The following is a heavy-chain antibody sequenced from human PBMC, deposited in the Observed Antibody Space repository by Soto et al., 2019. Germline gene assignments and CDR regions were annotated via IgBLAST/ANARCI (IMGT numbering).Heavy chain of an antibody. CDR3: ACREAVAGSVYYYGMDV. CDR2: INPNSGGT. J-gene: IGHJ6*02. CDR1: GYTFTGYY. Sequence: QVQLVQSGAEVKKPGASVKVSCKASGYTFTGYYMHWVRQAPGQGLEWMGWINPNSGGTNYAQKFQGRVTMTRDTSISTAYMELSRLRSDDTAVYYCACREAVAGSVYYYGMDVWGQGTTVTVSS. D-gene: IGHD6-19*01. V-gene: IGHV1-2*02.